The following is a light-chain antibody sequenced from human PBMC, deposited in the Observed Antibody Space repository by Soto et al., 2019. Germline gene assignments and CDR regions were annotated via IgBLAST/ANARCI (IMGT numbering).Light chain of an antibody. J-gene: IGKJ4*01. Sequence: EIVMTQSPLTLSVSPGERATLSCRASQNININLAWYQQRPGQAPRVLIYGASSRASGIPDRFSGSGSGRVFALPISSIEADDFAVDYCQQYKAWPPLTFGGGTRVEIK. CDR3: QQYKAWPPLT. V-gene: IGKV3D-15*01. CDR2: GAS. CDR1: QNININ.